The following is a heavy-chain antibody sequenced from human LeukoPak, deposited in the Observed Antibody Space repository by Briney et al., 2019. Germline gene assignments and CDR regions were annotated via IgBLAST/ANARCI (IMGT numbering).Heavy chain of an antibody. V-gene: IGHV1-18*01. D-gene: IGHD3-22*01. Sequence: GASVKVSCKASGYTFTSYGISWVRQAPGQGLEWMGWISAYNGNTNYAQKLQGRVTMTTDTSTSTAYTELRSLRSDDTAVYYCARDTAGYDSSGYPPYFQHWGQGTLVTVSS. J-gene: IGHJ1*01. CDR2: ISAYNGNT. CDR3: ARDTAGYDSSGYPPYFQH. CDR1: GYTFTSYG.